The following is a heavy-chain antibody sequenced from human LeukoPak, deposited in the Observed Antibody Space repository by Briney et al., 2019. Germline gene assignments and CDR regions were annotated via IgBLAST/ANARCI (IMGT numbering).Heavy chain of an antibody. CDR1: GYTFTSYG. V-gene: IGHV1-18*01. CDR3: ARDNPGYDFWSGYGNAFDI. J-gene: IGHJ3*02. CDR2: ISAYNGNT. D-gene: IGHD3-3*01. Sequence: PAASVKVSCKASGYTFTSYGISWVRQAPGQGLEWMGWISAYNGNTNYAQKLQGRVTMTTDTSTSTAYMELRSLRSDDTAVYYCARDNPGYDFWSGYGNAFDIWGQGTMVTVSS.